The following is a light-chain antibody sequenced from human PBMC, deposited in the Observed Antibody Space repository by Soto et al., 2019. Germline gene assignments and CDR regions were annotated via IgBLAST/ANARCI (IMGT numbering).Light chain of an antibody. CDR3: CSYAGSYTFYV. V-gene: IGLV2-11*01. Sequence: QSVLTQPRSVSGSPGQSVTISCTGTSGDVGLYDYVSWYQHHPCKAPKLMIYDVTKRPSGVPDRFSGSKSGNTASLTISGLQAEDEADYYCCSYAGSYTFYVFGTGTKVTVL. J-gene: IGLJ1*01. CDR2: DVT. CDR1: SGDVGLYDY.